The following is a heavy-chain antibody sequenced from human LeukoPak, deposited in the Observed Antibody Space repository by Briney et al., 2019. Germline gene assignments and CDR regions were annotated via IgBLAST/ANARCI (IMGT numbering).Heavy chain of an antibody. CDR3: AKTDSNYARMDV. D-gene: IGHD4-11*01. V-gene: IGHV3-23*01. J-gene: IGHJ6*03. Sequence: GGSLRLSCAASGFTFSTYAMSWVRQAPGKGLEGVSGISSSGGSTYYADSVKGRFTISRDTSKNTLYLLMNSLRAEDTAVYYCAKTDSNYARMDVWGEGTTVTVSS. CDR1: GFTFSTYA. CDR2: ISSSGGST.